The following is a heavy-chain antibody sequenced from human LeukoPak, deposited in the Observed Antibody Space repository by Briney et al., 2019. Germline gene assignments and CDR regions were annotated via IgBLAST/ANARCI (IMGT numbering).Heavy chain of an antibody. Sequence: GGSLRLSCAASRFTFNSYGMHWVRQAPGKGLEWVAVIWYDGSNEYFADSVKGRFTISRDNSKNTLYLQMNSLRAEDTAVYYCARVGSSSTSYYYYGMDVWGQGTTVTVSS. V-gene: IGHV3-33*01. CDR1: RFTFNSYG. CDR2: IWYDGSNE. J-gene: IGHJ6*02. D-gene: IGHD6-13*01. CDR3: ARVGSSSTSYYYYGMDV.